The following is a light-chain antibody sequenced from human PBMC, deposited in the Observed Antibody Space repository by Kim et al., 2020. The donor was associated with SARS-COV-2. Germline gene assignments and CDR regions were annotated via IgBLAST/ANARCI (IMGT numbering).Light chain of an antibody. Sequence: TAVGDRVTSTCRARQGISSHLAWYQERPGEAPKLLIYDASALWSGVSSRFSGSGSGTEFTHTISSLQPEDSATYYCQQLNSYPYTFGGGTKVDIK. CDR2: DAS. V-gene: IGKV1-9*01. CDR3: QQLNSYPYT. J-gene: IGKJ4*01. CDR1: QGISSH.